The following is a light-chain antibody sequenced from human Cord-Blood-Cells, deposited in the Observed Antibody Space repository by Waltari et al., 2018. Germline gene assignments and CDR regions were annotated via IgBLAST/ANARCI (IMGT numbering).Light chain of an antibody. CDR1: SSDVGGYNY. J-gene: IGLJ1*01. Sequence: QSALTQPASGSGSPGQSITISCPGTSSDVGGYNYVSWYQQHPGKAPKPMIYEVSNRPSGVSNRFSGSKSGNTASLTISGLQAEDEADYYCSSYTSSSTYVFGTGTKVTVL. CDR3: SSYTSSSTYV. CDR2: EVS. V-gene: IGLV2-14*01.